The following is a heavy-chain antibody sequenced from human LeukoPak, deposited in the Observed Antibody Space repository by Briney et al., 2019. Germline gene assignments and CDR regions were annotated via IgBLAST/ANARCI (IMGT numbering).Heavy chain of an antibody. CDR3: ARGVADTTGYYGEDY. CDR2: LFHSGDT. J-gene: IGHJ4*02. V-gene: IGHV4-38-2*02. Sequence: PSETLSLTCTVSGYSINSGYSWGWIRQPPGKGLEWIGSLFHSGDTYYTPSLESRVTILADTSRNQFSLKISSVTAADTAVYYCARGVADTTGYYGEDYWGQGTLVTVSS. CDR1: GYSINSGYS. D-gene: IGHD4-17*01.